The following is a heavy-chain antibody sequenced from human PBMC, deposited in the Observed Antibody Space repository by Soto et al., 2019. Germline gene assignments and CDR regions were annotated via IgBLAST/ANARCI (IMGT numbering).Heavy chain of an antibody. Sequence: ASVKVSCKASGHTFTSYDINWVRQATGQGLEWMGWMNPNSGNTGYVQKFQGRVTMTRNTSISTAYMELSSLRSEDTAVYYCARVLSWASYYDFWSGYYNYYYYGMDVWGQGTTVTAP. CDR3: ARVLSWASYYDFWSGYYNYYYYGMDV. CDR2: MNPNSGNT. D-gene: IGHD3-3*01. J-gene: IGHJ6*02. V-gene: IGHV1-8*01. CDR1: GHTFTSYD.